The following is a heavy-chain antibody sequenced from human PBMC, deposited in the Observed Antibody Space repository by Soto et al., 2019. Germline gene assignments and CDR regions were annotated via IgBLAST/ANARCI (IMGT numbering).Heavy chain of an antibody. CDR2: IYHAGSV. CDR1: GYSIGSGYY. CDR3: DRSSDYYGIDV. V-gene: IGHV4-38-2*01. Sequence: PSETLSLTCAVSGYSIGSGYYWAWIRQSPGKGLEWIGSIYHAGSVYYNPSLNGRVALSMDTSKNHFSLKLTSVTAADTAVYYCDRSSDYYGIDVWGQGATVTVS. J-gene: IGHJ6*02.